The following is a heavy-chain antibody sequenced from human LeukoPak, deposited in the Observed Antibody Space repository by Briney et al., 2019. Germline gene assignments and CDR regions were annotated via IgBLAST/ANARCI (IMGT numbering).Heavy chain of an antibody. Sequence: GGSLRLSCVGSGFSFSTYDMGWVRQTPGKGLEWVSAISTTGSYTEDADSVKGRFTISRYNSQNTLFLQMHSLRAEYTAVYYCAKNPATIKFPLDIWGQGTLVTVSP. CDR3: AKNPATIKFPLDI. CDR2: ISTTGSYT. CDR1: GFSFSTYD. V-gene: IGHV3-23*01. D-gene: IGHD5-24*01. J-gene: IGHJ4*02.